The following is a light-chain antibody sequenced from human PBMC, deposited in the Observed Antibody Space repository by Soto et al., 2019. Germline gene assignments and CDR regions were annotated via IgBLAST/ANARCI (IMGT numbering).Light chain of an antibody. CDR3: QQFSSYPLT. CDR2: DAS. J-gene: IGKJ4*01. CDR1: QSVSVNS. Sequence: EIVLTQSPGTLSLSPGGRATLSCRASQSVSVNSLAWYQQKGGQAPRLLIYDASKRASGIPARFSGGGSGTDFTLTISRLEPEDFAVYYCQQFSSYPLTFGGGTKVDIK. V-gene: IGKV3-20*01.